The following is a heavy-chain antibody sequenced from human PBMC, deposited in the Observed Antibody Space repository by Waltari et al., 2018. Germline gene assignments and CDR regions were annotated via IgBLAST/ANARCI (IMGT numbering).Heavy chain of an antibody. CDR1: GFTFSAYG. CDR3: AKGLGVTNNDGFHV. J-gene: IGHJ3*01. D-gene: IGHD4-17*01. CDR2: ILSDGSKK. V-gene: IGHV3-30*02. Sequence: QVQLVESGGGVVRPGGSLRLSCAASGFTFSAYGLHWVRQAPGKGLEWLASILSDGSKKYFADSVKGRFTISRDNSKNTLYLQMNSLRAEDTAVDYCAKGLGVTNNDGFHVWGQGTMVTVSS.